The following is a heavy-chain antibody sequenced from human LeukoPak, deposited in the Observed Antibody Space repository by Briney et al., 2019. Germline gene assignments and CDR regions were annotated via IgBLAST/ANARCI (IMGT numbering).Heavy chain of an antibody. V-gene: IGHV4-34*01. CDR1: GESFDGFY. Sequence: SETLSLTCAVYGESFDGFYWNWIRQSPGKGLEWIGEINYSGMSDYNPALKSRVAILADSSKRQFSLDLTSVTAADTAVYYCAIRLATSRLATATTWFDPWGQGTLVSVSS. J-gene: IGHJ5*02. D-gene: IGHD3-9*01. CDR2: INYSGMS. CDR3: AIRLATSRLATATTWFDP.